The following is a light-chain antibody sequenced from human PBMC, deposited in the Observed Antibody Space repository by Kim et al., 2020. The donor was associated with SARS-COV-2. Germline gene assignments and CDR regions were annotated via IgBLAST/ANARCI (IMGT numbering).Light chain of an antibody. Sequence: QSALTQPASVSGSPGQSITISCTGTSSDVGGYNYVAWYQQYPGKTPKLMIYDVSERPSGVSNRFSCSKSGNTASLTISGLQAEDEADYYSSSYTSSNTHVFGTGTKVTVL. V-gene: IGLV2-14*01. CDR3: SSYTSSNTHV. CDR2: DVS. J-gene: IGLJ1*01. CDR1: SSDVGGYNY.